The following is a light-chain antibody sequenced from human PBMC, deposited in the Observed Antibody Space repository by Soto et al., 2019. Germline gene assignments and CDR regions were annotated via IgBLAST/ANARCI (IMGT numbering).Light chain of an antibody. Sequence: DIQMTQSPSTLSASVGDRVTITCRASQSISSWLDWYQQKPGKAPKLLIYDASSLESGVPSRFSGSGSGTEFTLTNSSLQADDFATYYGEQYNSYWAFGQGTKVEIK. CDR3: EQYNSYWA. CDR2: DAS. J-gene: IGKJ1*01. CDR1: QSISSW. V-gene: IGKV1-5*01.